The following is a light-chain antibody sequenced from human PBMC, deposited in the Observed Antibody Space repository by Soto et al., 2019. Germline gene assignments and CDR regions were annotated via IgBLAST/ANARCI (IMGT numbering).Light chain of an antibody. V-gene: IGKV3D-11*02. CDR1: QSVSSN. Sequence: EIVMTRAPATLSVSPGERATLDCGPSQSVSSNLAWYQQKPGKAPRLLIYVASTRATGIPASFSGSGSGTDFTLTISSLETEDFAVYYCQQRSNWHTITFGHGTRLEIK. CDR3: QQRSNWHTIT. J-gene: IGKJ5*01. CDR2: VAS.